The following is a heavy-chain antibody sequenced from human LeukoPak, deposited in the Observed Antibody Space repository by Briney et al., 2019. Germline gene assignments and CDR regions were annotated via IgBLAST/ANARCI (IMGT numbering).Heavy chain of an antibody. D-gene: IGHD1-26*01. CDR1: VSRLAGDG. V-gene: IGHV5-51*07. CDR2: TYPGDSDT. Sequence: GESWKILGKGSVSRLAGDGITWADQVRGKGREWRGITYPGDSDTRYRPSLQVQVTLSADKSLSTAYLQWSSLKASHTATYYCARPRWEAWDVLDISGQGTMVTVPS. J-gene: IGHJ3*02. CDR3: ARPRWEAWDVLDI.